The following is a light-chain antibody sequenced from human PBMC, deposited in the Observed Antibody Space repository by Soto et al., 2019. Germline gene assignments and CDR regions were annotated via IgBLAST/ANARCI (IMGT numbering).Light chain of an antibody. V-gene: IGKV2-28*01. Sequence: DIVMTQSPLSLPVTPGEPASISCRSSQSLLHSNGYNYLDWYLQKPGQSPQLLIYLGSNRASGVPDRFSVSGSGTDFTLKISRVDAEDVGVYYCMQDRQTRRFGQGTKADIK. CDR1: QSLLHSNGYNY. CDR3: MQDRQTRR. CDR2: LGS. J-gene: IGKJ1*01.